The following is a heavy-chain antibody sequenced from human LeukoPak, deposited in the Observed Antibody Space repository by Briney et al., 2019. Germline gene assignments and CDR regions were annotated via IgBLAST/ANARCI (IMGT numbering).Heavy chain of an antibody. CDR1: GFTFSSYS. CDR3: ARVSGSSSRRIPYYYYYYYMDV. V-gene: IGHV3-7*01. CDR2: IKQDGSEK. Sequence: GGSLRLSCAASGFTFSSYSMNWVRQAPGKGLEWVANIKQDGSEKYYVDSVKGRFTISRDNAKNSLYLQMNSLRAEDTAVYYCARVSGSSSRRIPYYYYYYYMDVWGKGTTVTVSS. J-gene: IGHJ6*03. D-gene: IGHD6-6*01.